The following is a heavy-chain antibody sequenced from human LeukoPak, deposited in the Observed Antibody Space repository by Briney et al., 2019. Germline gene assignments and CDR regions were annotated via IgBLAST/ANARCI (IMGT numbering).Heavy chain of an antibody. CDR3: ARLLRNIAAAVYYFDY. CDR2: IYYSGST. Sequence: SETLSLTCTVSGGSISSYYWSWIRQPPGKGLEWIGYIYYSGSTNYNPSLKSRVTISRDTSKNHFSLQLSSVTAADTAMYYCARLLRNIAAAVYYFDYWGQGTLVTVSS. V-gene: IGHV4-59*01. D-gene: IGHD6-13*01. J-gene: IGHJ4*02. CDR1: GGSISSYY.